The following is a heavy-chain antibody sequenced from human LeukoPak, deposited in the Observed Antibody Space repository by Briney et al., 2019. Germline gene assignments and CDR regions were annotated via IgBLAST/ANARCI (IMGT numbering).Heavy chain of an antibody. CDR3: AREVTTGHYYFDY. V-gene: IGHV3-33*01. J-gene: IGHJ4*02. CDR2: IWNDGGNT. Sequence: GGSLRLSCAASGFTFSSHGMHWVRQAPGKGLEWVAVIWNDGGNTYHADSVKGRFTISRDNSKNTLHLQMNSLRAEDTAVYYCAREVTTGHYYFDYWGQGTQVTVSS. CDR1: GFTFSSHG. D-gene: IGHD1-14*01.